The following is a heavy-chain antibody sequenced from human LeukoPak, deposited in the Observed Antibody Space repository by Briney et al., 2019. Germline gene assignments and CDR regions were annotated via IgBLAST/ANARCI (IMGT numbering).Heavy chain of an antibody. CDR2: INHSGST. D-gene: IGHD1-7*01. CDR3: ARGERELKY. CDR1: GGSFSGYY. V-gene: IGHV4-34*01. Sequence: SETLSLTCAVYGGSFSGYYWSWIRQPPGKGLEWIGEINHSGSTNYNPSLKSRVTISVDTSKNQFSLKLSSVTAADTAVYYCARGERELKYWGQGTLVTVSS. J-gene: IGHJ4*02.